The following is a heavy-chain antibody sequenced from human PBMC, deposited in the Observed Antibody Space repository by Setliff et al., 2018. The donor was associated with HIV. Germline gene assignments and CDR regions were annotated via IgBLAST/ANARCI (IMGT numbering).Heavy chain of an antibody. V-gene: IGHV4-61*05. CDR1: GGSVNRSNYY. J-gene: IGHJ4*02. Sequence: SETLSLTCTVPGGSVNRSNYYWGWIRQPPGKGLEWIGYIYTSGSVNYNPSLNSRVTISVDTSKNQFSLKVNSVTAADTAVYYCARSPRIGVAGEFEYWGQGTLVTVSS. D-gene: IGHD6-19*01. CDR2: IYTSGSV. CDR3: ARSPRIGVAGEFEY.